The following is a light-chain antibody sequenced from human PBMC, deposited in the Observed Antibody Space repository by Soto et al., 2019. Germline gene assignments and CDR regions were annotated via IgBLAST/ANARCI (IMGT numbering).Light chain of an antibody. CDR2: GAS. V-gene: IGKV3-15*01. J-gene: IGKJ1*01. CDR3: QEYSKWPSRT. Sequence: EIVMTQSPATLSVSPGERPSLSCRASQSVRINVAWYQQKNGQAPRLLVYGASTRASGIPDRFSGSGSGTEFTLTISSLQSEDFAVYYCQEYSKWPSRTFGPGTKVDI. CDR1: QSVRIN.